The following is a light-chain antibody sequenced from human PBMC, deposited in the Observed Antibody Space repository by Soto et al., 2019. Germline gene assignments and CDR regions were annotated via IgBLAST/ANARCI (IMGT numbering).Light chain of an antibody. CDR2: SAS. Sequence: EIVMTQSQATLSVSPGERATLSCRASQSVSSNLAWYQKKPGQAPRVLVYSASTRATGVLARFSGSGSGTEFTLTISSLQSEDFAVYYCQQYNNWPPYTFGQGTKLEI. J-gene: IGKJ2*01. V-gene: IGKV3-15*01. CDR3: QQYNNWPPYT. CDR1: QSVSSN.